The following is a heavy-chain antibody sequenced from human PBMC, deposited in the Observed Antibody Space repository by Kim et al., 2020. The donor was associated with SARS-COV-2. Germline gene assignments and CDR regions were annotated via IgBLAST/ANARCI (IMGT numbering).Heavy chain of an antibody. J-gene: IGHJ6*02. D-gene: IGHD6-19*01. Sequence: ALVKVSCKASGYTFTSYAMHWVRQAPGQRLEWMGWINAGNGNTKYSQKFQGRVTITRDTSASTAYMELSSLRSEDTAVYYCARDTLLLPVAGLYYYYYYGMDVWGQGTTVTVSS. CDR2: INAGNGNT. CDR3: ARDTLLLPVAGLYYYYYYGMDV. V-gene: IGHV1-3*01. CDR1: GYTFTSYA.